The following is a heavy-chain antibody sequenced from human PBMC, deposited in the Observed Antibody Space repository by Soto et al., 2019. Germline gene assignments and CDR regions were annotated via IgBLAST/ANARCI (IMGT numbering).Heavy chain of an antibody. CDR2: IDPSDSYT. CDR1: GYSFTSYW. CDR3: ARGETTVTTGPSEEWFDP. V-gene: IGHV5-10-1*03. D-gene: IGHD4-17*01. Sequence: EVQLVQSGAEVKKPGESLRISCKGSGYSFTSYWISWVRQMPGKGLEWMGRIDPSDSYTNYSPSFQGHVTISADKSISTAYLQWSSLKASDTAMYYCARGETTVTTGPSEEWFDPWGQGTLVTVSS. J-gene: IGHJ5*02.